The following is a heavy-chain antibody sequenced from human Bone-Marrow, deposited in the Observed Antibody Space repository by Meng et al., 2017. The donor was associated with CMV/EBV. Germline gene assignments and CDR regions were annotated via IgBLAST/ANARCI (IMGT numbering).Heavy chain of an antibody. D-gene: IGHD6-6*01. J-gene: IGHJ4*02. CDR1: GGSISSYY. V-gene: IGHV4-59*01. CDR2: IYYSGST. Sequence: GSLRLSCTVSGGSISSYYWSWIRQPPGKGLEWIGYIYYSGSTNYNPSLKSRVTISVDTSKNQFSLKLSSVTAADTAVYYCAREAAHAVGFDYWGQGPLVTVYS. CDR3: AREAAHAVGFDY.